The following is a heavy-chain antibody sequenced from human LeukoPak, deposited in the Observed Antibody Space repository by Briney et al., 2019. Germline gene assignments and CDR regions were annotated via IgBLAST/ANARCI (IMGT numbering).Heavy chain of an antibody. CDR1: GFTFSNYA. CDR3: SKWGDYDVLTGYYDSDF. D-gene: IGHD3-9*01. V-gene: IGHV3-23*01. CDR2: IVGSGGST. Sequence: GGSLRLSCAASGFTFSNYAMSWVRQAPGKGLEWVSAIVGSGGSTYYADSVKGRLSISRDNSKNTLCLQMNSLRVEDTALYYCSKWGDYDVLTGYYDSDFWGQGTLVTVSS. J-gene: IGHJ4*02.